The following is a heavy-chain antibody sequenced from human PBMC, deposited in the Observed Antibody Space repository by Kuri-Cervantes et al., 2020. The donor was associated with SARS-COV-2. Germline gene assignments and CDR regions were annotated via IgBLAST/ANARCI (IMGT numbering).Heavy chain of an antibody. V-gene: IGHV3-21*04. CDR3: AKDLPLRGYYDIFTGDRYYYYYGMDV. J-gene: IGHJ6*02. Sequence: GGSLRLSCAASGFTFSSYSMHWVRQAPGKGLEWVASISSSSSYIYYADSVKGRFTISRDNAKNSLYLQMNSLRTEDTALYYCAKDLPLRGYYDIFTGDRYYYYYGMDVWGQGTTVTVSS. D-gene: IGHD3-9*01. CDR1: GFTFSSYS. CDR2: ISSSSSYI.